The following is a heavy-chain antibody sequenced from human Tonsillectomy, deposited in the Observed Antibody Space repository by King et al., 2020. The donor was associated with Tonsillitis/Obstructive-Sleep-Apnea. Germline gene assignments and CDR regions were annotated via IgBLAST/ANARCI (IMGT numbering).Heavy chain of an antibody. J-gene: IGHJ6*03. CDR2: IYSGGST. D-gene: IGHD3-10*01. CDR1: GFTVSSNY. V-gene: IGHV3-53*01. CDR3: ARVLGAVDNYYYYYYMEV. Sequence: VQLVESGGGLIQPGGSLRLSCAASGFTVSSNYMSWVRQAPGKGLEWVSVIYSGGSTYYADSVKGRFTFSRDNSKNTLYLQMNSLRAEDTAVYYCARVLGAVDNYYYYYYMEVWGKGTTVTVSS.